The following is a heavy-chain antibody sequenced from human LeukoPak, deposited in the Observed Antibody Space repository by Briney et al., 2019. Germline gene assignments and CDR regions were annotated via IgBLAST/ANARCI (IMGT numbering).Heavy chain of an antibody. V-gene: IGHV3-21*01. D-gene: IGHD3-9*01. CDR3: ARGRRYFDWLSVTFFGY. CDR1: GFTFRSYS. CDR2: ISSSSSYI. Sequence: GGSLRLSCAASGFTFRSYSMNWVRQAPAKGLEWVSAISSSSSYIYYADSVKGRFTISRDNAKNSLYLQMNSLRAEDTAVYYCARGRRYFDWLSVTFFGYWGQGTLVTVSS. J-gene: IGHJ4*02.